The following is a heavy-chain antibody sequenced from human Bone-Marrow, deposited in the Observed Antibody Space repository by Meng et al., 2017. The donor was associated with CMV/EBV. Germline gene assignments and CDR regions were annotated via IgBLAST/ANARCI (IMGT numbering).Heavy chain of an antibody. CDR3: AHTSPIQPTELYDY. Sequence: SGPTLVKPTQTLTLTWTFSGFSLSTSGVGVGWLRQPPGMALEWLALIHWNDDKRYSPALKRRLTITKDTSKNQVVLKMTNMDPVDTATYYCAHTSPIQPTELYDYWGQGTLVTVSS. J-gene: IGHJ4*02. D-gene: IGHD5-18*01. V-gene: IGHV2-5*01. CDR1: GFSLSTSGVG. CDR2: IHWNDDK.